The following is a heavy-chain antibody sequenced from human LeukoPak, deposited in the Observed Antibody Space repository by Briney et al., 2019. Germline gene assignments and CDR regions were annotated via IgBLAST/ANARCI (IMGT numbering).Heavy chain of an antibody. Sequence: SETLSLTCTVSGGSISSYYWSWIRQPPGKGLEWIGSIYYSGSTYYNPSLKSRVTISVDTSKNQFSLKLSSVTAADTAVYYCATLGIQLWSLGLDYWGQGTLVTVSS. J-gene: IGHJ4*02. CDR3: ATLGIQLWSLGLDY. D-gene: IGHD5-18*01. CDR1: GGSISSYY. CDR2: IYYSGST. V-gene: IGHV4-59*05.